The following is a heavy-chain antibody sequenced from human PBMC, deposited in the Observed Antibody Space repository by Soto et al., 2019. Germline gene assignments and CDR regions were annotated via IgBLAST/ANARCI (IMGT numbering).Heavy chain of an antibody. J-gene: IGHJ6*02. V-gene: IGHV3-30-3*01. D-gene: IGHD3-3*01. CDR3: ARATVLRVLEWSSPRGYGMDV. CDR1: GFTCSSYA. CDR2: ISYDGSNK. Sequence: PGGSLRLSCAASGFTCSSYAMHWVRQAPGKGLECVAVISYDGSNKYYADSVKGRFTISRDNSKNTLYLQMNSLRAEDTAVYYCARATVLRVLEWSSPRGYGMDVWGQGPTVTASS.